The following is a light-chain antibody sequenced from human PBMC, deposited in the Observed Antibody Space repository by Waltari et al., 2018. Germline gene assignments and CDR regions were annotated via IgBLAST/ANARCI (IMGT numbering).Light chain of an antibody. CDR3: SSYGGTYFV. Sequence: QSALTQPRSVSGAPGQSVTISSTGTSTDAGGDHSVSWYQHHPGEVPKLMIYAATQRPSGVPDRFSGSRSGNTASLTISGLQADDEADYYCSSYGGTYFVFGGGTRLTVL. CDR1: STDAGGDHS. V-gene: IGLV2-11*01. J-gene: IGLJ2*01. CDR2: AAT.